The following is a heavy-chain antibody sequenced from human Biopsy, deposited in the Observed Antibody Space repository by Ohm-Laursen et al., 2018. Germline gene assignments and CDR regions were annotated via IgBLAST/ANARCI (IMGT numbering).Heavy chain of an antibody. J-gene: IGHJ4*02. Sequence: PGTLSLTRTVSGDSVSSGSFYWTWIRQPPGQGLEYIGYIYDRGSTANYNPSLESRVTMSVDMPKNQFSLKLSSVTAADTAIYYCARGMRSSGWPYFDSWGQGTLVTVSS. CDR1: GDSVSSGSFY. V-gene: IGHV4-61*01. D-gene: IGHD6-19*01. CDR2: IYDRGSTA. CDR3: ARGMRSSGWPYFDS.